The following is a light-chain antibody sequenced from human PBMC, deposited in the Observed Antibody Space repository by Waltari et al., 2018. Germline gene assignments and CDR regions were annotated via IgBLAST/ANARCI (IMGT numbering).Light chain of an antibody. V-gene: IGKV2-28*01. Sequence: DIVMTQSPLSLPVTPGEPASISCRSSQSLLHSNGYNYLDWYLQKPGQSPQLLIYLGSNRASGVPDRFSGSGSGTDFTLKISRVEAEDFAVYYCQYADTSLVTFGQGTRLEIK. CDR1: QSLLHSNGYNY. J-gene: IGKJ5*01. CDR2: LGS. CDR3: QYADTSLVT.